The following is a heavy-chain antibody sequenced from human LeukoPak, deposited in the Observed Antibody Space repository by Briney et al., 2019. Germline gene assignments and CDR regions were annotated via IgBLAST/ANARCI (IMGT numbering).Heavy chain of an antibody. CDR3: AKAWVIAVAGAYGY. CDR2: FSGSGGNT. V-gene: IGHV3-23*01. D-gene: IGHD6-19*01. J-gene: IGHJ4*02. Sequence: GGSLRLSCAASGFTFTSYAMSWVRQAPGKGLEWVSGFSGSGGNTYYAGSVKGRFTISRDNSKNTLYLQMNSLRAEDTAVYYCAKAWVIAVAGAYGYWGQGTLVTVSS. CDR1: GFTFTSYA.